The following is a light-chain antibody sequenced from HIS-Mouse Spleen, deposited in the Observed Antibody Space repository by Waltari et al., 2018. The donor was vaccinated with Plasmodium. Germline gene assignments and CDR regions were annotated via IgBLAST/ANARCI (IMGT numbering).Light chain of an antibody. CDR3: AAWDDSLSGRV. Sequence: QSVLTQPPAASGTPGQRVTISCSGSSSNLGSNSVYWYQHPPGTAPKLRIYRNNQRPSGVPDRFSGSKSGTSASLAISGLRSEDEADYYCAAWDDSLSGRVFGGGTKLTVL. V-gene: IGLV1-47*01. CDR2: RNN. J-gene: IGLJ3*02. CDR1: SSNLGSNS.